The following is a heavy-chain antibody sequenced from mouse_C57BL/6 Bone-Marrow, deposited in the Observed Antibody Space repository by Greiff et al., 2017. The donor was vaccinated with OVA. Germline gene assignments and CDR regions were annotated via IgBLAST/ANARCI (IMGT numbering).Heavy chain of an antibody. Sequence: QVQLQQPGAELVKPGASVKMSCKASGYTFTSYWITWVKQRPGQGLEWIGDIYPGSGSTNYNEKFKSKATLTVDTSSSTAYMQLSSLTSEDSAVYYCARKPYYDVTGAMDYWGQGTSVTVSS. CDR3: ARKPYYDVTGAMDY. D-gene: IGHD2-4*01. J-gene: IGHJ4*01. CDR2: IYPGSGST. CDR1: GYTFTSYW. V-gene: IGHV1-55*01.